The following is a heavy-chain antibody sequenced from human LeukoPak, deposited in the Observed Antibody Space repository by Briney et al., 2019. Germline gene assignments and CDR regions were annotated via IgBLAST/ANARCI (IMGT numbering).Heavy chain of an antibody. V-gene: IGHV3-20*04. CDR3: ARDPSSWYYYYMDV. J-gene: IGHJ6*03. CDR2: INWNGGST. CDR1: GFTFDDYG. Sequence: GGSLRLSCATSGFTFDDYGMSWVRQAPGKGLQWVSDINWNGGSTNYADSVKGRFTISRDNAKNSLYLQMNSLRAEDTAVYYCARDPSSWYYYYMDVWGKGTTVTVSS. D-gene: IGHD6-13*01.